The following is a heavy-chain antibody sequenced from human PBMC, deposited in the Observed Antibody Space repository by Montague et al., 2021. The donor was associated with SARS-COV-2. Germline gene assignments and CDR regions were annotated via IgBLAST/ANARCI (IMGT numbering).Heavy chain of an antibody. CDR2: ISYDGSNK. CDR3: ARDRDDYIWGSYENFDY. D-gene: IGHD3-16*01. CDR1: GFTFSSYA. J-gene: IGHJ4*02. V-gene: IGHV3-30*04. Sequence: SLRLSCAASGFTFSSYAMHWVRQAPGKGLERMAVISYDGSNKYYADSVKGRFTISRDNSKNTLYLQMNSLRAEDTAVYYCARDRDDYIWGSYENFDYWGQGTLVTISS.